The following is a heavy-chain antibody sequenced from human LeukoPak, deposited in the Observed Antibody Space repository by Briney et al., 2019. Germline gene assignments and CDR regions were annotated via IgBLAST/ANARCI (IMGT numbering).Heavy chain of an antibody. CDR2: INPNSGGT. CDR3: ARDPVPGDYDYVWGSYSYWFDP. Sequence: ASVKVSCKASGYTFTGYYMHWVRQAPGQGLEWVGWINPNSGGTNYAQKFQGRVTMTRDTSISTAYMELSRLRSDDTAVYYCARDPVPGDYDYVWGSYSYWFDPWGQGTLVTVSS. D-gene: IGHD3-16*01. V-gene: IGHV1-2*02. J-gene: IGHJ5*02. CDR1: GYTFTGYY.